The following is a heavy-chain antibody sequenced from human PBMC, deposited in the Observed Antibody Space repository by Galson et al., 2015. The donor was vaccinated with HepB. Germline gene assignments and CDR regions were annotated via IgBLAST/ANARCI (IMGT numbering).Heavy chain of an antibody. V-gene: IGHV3-23*01. CDR1: GFTFSSYA. Sequence: SLRLSCAASGFTFSSYAMSWVRQAPGKGLEWVSAISGSGGSTYYADSVKGRFTISRDNSKNTLYLQMNSLRAEDTAVYYCAKDLPGIAAAPNWGFDIWGQGTMVTVSS. D-gene: IGHD6-13*01. J-gene: IGHJ3*02. CDR3: AKDLPGIAAAPNWGFDI. CDR2: ISGSGGST.